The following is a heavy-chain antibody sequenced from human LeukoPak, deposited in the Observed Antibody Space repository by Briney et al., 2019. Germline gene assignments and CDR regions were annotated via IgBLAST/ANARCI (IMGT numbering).Heavy chain of an antibody. Sequence: SETLSLTCTISSVSINNYYWSWIRQRPGKGLEWIGYISYSGSTNYNPSLKSRVTISVDTSKNQFSLKLSSVTAADTAVYYCARASSGWYGLFDYWGQGTLVTVSS. CDR3: ARASSGWYGLFDY. J-gene: IGHJ4*02. V-gene: IGHV4-59*01. CDR2: ISYSGST. D-gene: IGHD6-19*01. CDR1: SVSINNYY.